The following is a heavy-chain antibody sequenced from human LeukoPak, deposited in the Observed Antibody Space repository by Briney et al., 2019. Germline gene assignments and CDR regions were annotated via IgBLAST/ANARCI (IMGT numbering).Heavy chain of an antibody. CDR3: ARDLTLGGNDAFDI. J-gene: IGHJ3*02. Sequence: GGSLSLSCVASGFTFSSYWMHWVRQAPVKGLVWVSRINSDGSSTSYADSVKGRFTISRDNAKNTLYLQMNSLRAEDTAVYYCARDLTLGGNDAFDIWGQGTMVTVSS. CDR1: GFTFSSYW. CDR2: INSDGSST. V-gene: IGHV3-74*01. D-gene: IGHD2-15*01.